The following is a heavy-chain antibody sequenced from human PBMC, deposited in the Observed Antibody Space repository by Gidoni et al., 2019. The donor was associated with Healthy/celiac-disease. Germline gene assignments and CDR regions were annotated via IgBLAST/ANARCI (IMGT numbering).Heavy chain of an antibody. CDR1: GFSLSTSGMC. CDR2: IDWDDDK. Sequence: QVTLRESGPALVKPTQTLTLTCTFSGFSLSTSGMCVSWIRQPPGKALEWLARIDWDDDKYYSTSLKTRLTISKDTSINQVVLTMTNMDPVDTATYYCARTSSIAARIDYYYGMDVWGQGTTVTVSS. V-gene: IGHV2-70*15. J-gene: IGHJ6*02. CDR3: ARTSSIAARIDYYYGMDV. D-gene: IGHD6-6*01.